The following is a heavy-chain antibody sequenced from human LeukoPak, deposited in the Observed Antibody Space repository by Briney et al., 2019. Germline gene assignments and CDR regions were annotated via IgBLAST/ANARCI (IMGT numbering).Heavy chain of an antibody. Sequence: SETLSLTCTVSGGSISSYYWSWIRQPAGKGLEWIGRIYTSGSTNYNPSLKSRVTMSVDTSKNQFSLKLSSLTAADTAVYYCARDFSYHVSGSYSHFDCWGQGILVTVSS. J-gene: IGHJ4*02. CDR2: IYTSGST. CDR3: ARDFSYHVSGSYSHFDC. D-gene: IGHD3-10*01. CDR1: GGSISSYY. V-gene: IGHV4-4*07.